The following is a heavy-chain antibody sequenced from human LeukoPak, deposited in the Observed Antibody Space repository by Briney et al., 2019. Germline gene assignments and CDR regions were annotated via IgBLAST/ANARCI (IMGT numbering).Heavy chain of an antibody. Sequence: GGSLRLSCAASGFTFSSYSMNWVRQAPGKGLEWVSSISNSSSYIYYADSVKGRFTISRDNAKNSLYLQMNSLRAEDTAVYYCARDAYYGSGSRYYFDYWGQGTLVTVSS. CDR3: ARDAYYGSGSRYYFDY. CDR1: GFTFSSYS. J-gene: IGHJ4*02. CDR2: ISNSSSYI. D-gene: IGHD3-10*01. V-gene: IGHV3-21*01.